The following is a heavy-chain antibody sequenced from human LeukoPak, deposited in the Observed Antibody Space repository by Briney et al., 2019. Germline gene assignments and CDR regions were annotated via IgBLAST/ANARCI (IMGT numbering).Heavy chain of an antibody. D-gene: IGHD3-10*01. V-gene: IGHV1-69*02. CDR2: IIPILGIA. Sequence: ASVKVSCKAPVGTFSSYTISWVRQAPGQGLEWMGRIIPILGIANYAQKFQGRVTITADKSTSTAYMELSSLRSEDTAVYYCASRYGSGSYSFDYGGQGTLVTVSS. CDR3: ASRYGSGSYSFDY. J-gene: IGHJ4*02. CDR1: VGTFSSYT.